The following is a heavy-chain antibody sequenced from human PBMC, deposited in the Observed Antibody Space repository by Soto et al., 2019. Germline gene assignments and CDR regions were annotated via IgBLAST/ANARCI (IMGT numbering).Heavy chain of an antibody. D-gene: IGHD3-22*01. CDR1: EFTISSYG. J-gene: IGHJ6*02. CDR2: IWYDGSNK. V-gene: IGHV3-33*08. Sequence: GGSMRLSCSASEFTISSYGMHWVSKAPGKGLEWVAVIWYDGSNKYYADSVKGRFTISRDNSKNTLYLQMNSLRAEDTAVYYCARDRNYYDSSGYYYRIPSYYYYGMDVWGQGTTVTVSS. CDR3: ARDRNYYDSSGYYYRIPSYYYYGMDV.